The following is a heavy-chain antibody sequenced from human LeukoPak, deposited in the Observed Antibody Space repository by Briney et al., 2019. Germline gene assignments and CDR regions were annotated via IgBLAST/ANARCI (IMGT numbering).Heavy chain of an antibody. V-gene: IGHV3-48*01. Sequence: RGSLRLSSAAYGFTFSSYSMNWVRQAPGNGLEWVSYISSSSSTIYYADSVKGRFTISRDNAKNSLYLKMNSLRAEETAVYYCAKRGFYIWGQGTMVTVSS. CDR3: AKRGFYI. CDR1: GFTFSSYS. CDR2: ISSSSSTI. J-gene: IGHJ3*02.